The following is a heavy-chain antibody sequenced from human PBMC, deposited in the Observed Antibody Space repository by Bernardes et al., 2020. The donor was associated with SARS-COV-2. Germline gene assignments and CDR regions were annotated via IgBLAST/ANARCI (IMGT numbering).Heavy chain of an antibody. CDR2: ISWDGSST. CDR3: AKDRGSSGSYWGFDY. V-gene: IGHV3-43*01. CDR1: GFTFDDYT. J-gene: IGHJ4*02. Sequence: SLRLSCAASGFTFDDYTMHWVRQAPGKSLEWVSLISWDGSSTSYADSVKGRFTISRDNSENSLYLQMNSLRTEDTALYYCAKDRGSSGSYWGFDYWGQGTLVTVSS. D-gene: IGHD1-26*01.